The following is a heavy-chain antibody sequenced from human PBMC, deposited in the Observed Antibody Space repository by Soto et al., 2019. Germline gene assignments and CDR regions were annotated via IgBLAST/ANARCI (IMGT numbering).Heavy chain of an antibody. CDR1: GGSISSGGYY. J-gene: IGHJ6*02. V-gene: IGHV4-31*03. Sequence: QVQLQESGPGLVKPSQTLSLTCTVSGGSISSGGYYWSWIRQHPGKGLEWIGYIYYSGSTYYNPSRKSRGNISVDTSKNQFSLKLSSVTAADTAVYYCARDTGGGIMDVWGQGTTVTVSS. D-gene: IGHD2-15*01. CDR2: IYYSGST. CDR3: ARDTGGGIMDV.